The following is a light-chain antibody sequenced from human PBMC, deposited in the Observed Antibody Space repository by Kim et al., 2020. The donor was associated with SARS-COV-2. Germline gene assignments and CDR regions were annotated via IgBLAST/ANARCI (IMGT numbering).Light chain of an antibody. J-gene: IGLJ3*02. CDR2: GVS. CDR3: SSYTGSSINTWV. CDR1: SSDVGASNY. V-gene: IGLV2-14*03. Sequence: SITIASAGTSSDVGASNYVSWYQQRPGKARKLMIYGVSKRPSGVSNRFSGSKSGNTASLTISGLQAGNGADYYCSSYTGSSINTWVFGRGTQLTVL.